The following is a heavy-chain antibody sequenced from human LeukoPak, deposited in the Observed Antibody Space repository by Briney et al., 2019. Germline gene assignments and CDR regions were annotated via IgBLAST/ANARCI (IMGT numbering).Heavy chain of an antibody. CDR3: ARGGSYFDY. CDR2: ISSSGNTI. Sequence: GGSLRLSCAASGFTFSDYSMNWVRQAPGKGLEWVSYISSSGNTIYYADSVKGRFTISRDNAKNSLYLQMNSLRAEDTAVYYCARGGSYFDYWGQGTLVTVSS. CDR1: GFTFSDYS. V-gene: IGHV3-48*04. J-gene: IGHJ4*02. D-gene: IGHD1-26*01.